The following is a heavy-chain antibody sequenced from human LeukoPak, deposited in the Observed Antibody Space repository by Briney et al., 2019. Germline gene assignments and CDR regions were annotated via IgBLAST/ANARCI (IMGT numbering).Heavy chain of an antibody. CDR3: ARGNSVSWFDY. D-gene: IGHD1-7*01. CDR1: GFTFGDYA. J-gene: IGHJ4*02. CDR2: ISSNGGST. V-gene: IGHV3-64*01. Sequence: GGPLRLSCAASGFTFGDYAMSWFRQAPGKGLEYVSTISSNGGSTYYANSVKGRFTISRDNSKTTLYLQMGSLRAEDMAVYYCARGNSVSWFDYWGQGTLVTVSS.